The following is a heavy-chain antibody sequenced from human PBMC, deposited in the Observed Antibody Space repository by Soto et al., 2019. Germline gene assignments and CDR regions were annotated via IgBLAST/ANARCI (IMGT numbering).Heavy chain of an antibody. CDR3: ERAPLSTMVRGVLDY. J-gene: IGHJ4*02. V-gene: IGHV3-33*01. CDR1: GFTFSSYG. CDR2: IWYDGSNK. Sequence: QVQLVESGGGVVQPGRSLRLSCAASGFTFSSYGMHWVRQAPGKGLEWVAVIWYDGSNKYYADSVKGRFTISRDNSKNTLYLQMNSLRAEDTAVYYCERAPLSTMVRGVLDYWGQGTLVTVSS. D-gene: IGHD3-10*01.